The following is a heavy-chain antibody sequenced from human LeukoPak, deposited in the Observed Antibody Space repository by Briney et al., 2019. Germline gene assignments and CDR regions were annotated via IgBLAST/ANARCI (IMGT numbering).Heavy chain of an antibody. Sequence: GGSLRLSCAASGFTFSSYGMSWVRQAPGKGLEWVSAISGSGGSAYYADSVKGRFTISRDNSKNTLYLQMNSLRAEDTAVFYCAKEKYYYDSRGYPHLGGEFDFWGQGTLVTVSS. J-gene: IGHJ4*02. CDR3: AKEKYYYDSRGYPHLGGEFDF. D-gene: IGHD3-22*01. CDR2: ISGSGGSA. V-gene: IGHV3-23*01. CDR1: GFTFSSYG.